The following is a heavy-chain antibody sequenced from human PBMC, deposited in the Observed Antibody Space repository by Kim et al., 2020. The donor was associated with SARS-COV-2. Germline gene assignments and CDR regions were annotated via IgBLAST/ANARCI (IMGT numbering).Heavy chain of an antibody. CDR3: AREGRYCSGTACYLFDY. V-gene: IGHV3-64*02. Sequence: GGSLRLSCAASGFIFDTYAMHWVRQTPGRRLEYVSAISSNGADPYYADSVKGRFIISRDNSKNTMYLQMGSLRAEDMAVYYCAREGRYCSGTACYLFDYWGQGTLVTVSS. J-gene: IGHJ4*02. CDR2: ISSNGADP. CDR1: GFIFDTYA. D-gene: IGHD2-2*01.